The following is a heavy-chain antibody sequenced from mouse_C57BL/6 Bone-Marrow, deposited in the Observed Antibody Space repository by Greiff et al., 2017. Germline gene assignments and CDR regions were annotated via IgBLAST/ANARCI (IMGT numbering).Heavy chain of an antibody. CDR1: GFNIKDDY. CDR2: IDPENGDT. Sequence: VQLQQSGAELVRPGASVKLSCTASGFNIKDDYMHWVKPRPEQGLEWIGWIDPENGDTEYASKFQGKATITADTSSNTAYLQLSSLTSEDTAVYYCTLYLYFDVWGTGTTVTVSS. D-gene: IGHD5-1-1*01. J-gene: IGHJ1*03. V-gene: IGHV14-4*01. CDR3: TLYLYFDV.